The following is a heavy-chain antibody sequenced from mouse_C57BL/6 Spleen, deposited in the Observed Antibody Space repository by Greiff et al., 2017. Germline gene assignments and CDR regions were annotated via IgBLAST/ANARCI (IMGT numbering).Heavy chain of an antibody. J-gene: IGHJ4*01. CDR1: GYTFTSYW. Sequence: QQSCKASGYTFTSYWMHWVKQRPGRGLEWIGRIDPNSGGTKYNEKFKSKATLTVDKPSSTAYMQLSSLTSEDSAVYYCARRNVGNYVMDYWGQGTSVTVSS. V-gene: IGHV1-72*01. CDR3: ARRNVGNYVMDY. CDR2: IDPNSGGT. D-gene: IGHD2-1*01.